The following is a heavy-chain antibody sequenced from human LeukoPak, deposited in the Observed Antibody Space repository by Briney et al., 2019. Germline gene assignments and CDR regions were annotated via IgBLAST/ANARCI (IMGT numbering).Heavy chain of an antibody. Sequence: KASETLSLTCTVSGGSISSSTYYWGWIRQPPGKGLEWIGSIYYSGSTYYNPSLKSRVTVSVDASKNQFSLKLSSVTAAVTAVYYCVRGSTLRHYQYWGQGTLVTVSS. CDR2: IYYSGST. CDR1: GGSISSSTYY. V-gene: IGHV4-39*01. D-gene: IGHD3-16*01. CDR3: VRGSTLRHYQY. J-gene: IGHJ4*02.